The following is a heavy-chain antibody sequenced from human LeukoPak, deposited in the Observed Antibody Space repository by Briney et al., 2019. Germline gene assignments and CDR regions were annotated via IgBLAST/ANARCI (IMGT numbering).Heavy chain of an antibody. CDR2: ISGSGDIT. V-gene: IGHV3-23*01. J-gene: IGHJ4*02. D-gene: IGHD3-10*01. CDR3: AKDSYSGSGSYSYGSFDY. CDR1: GITFCIHA. Sequence: PLGSLRLSCAASGITFCIHAMRWVRPGPGKGVWWVSAISGSGDITRYADSVKGRFTISRDNSKATLYLQMNSLRAEDTAVYYCAKDSYSGSGSYSYGSFDYWGQGTLVTVSS.